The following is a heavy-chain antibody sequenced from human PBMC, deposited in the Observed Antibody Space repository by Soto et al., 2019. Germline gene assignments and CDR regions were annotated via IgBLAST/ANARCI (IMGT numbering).Heavy chain of an antibody. CDR3: AKDNSPYSGYNSFDY. D-gene: IGHD5-12*01. CDR2: ISYDGNTK. CDR1: GYSFSNYA. J-gene: IGHJ4*02. V-gene: IGHV3-30-3*01. Sequence: QLQLVESGGGVVQSGRSLRLSCAVSAASGYSFSNYAIHWARQAPGKGLEWVAVISYDGNTKYYADSVTGRFTISRDNSKSTLYLQMTSLRAEDTAEYYCAKDNSPYSGYNSFDYWGEGTLVTVSS.